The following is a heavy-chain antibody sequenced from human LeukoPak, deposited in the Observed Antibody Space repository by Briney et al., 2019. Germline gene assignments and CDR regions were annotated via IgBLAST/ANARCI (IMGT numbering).Heavy chain of an antibody. V-gene: IGHV3-15*01. J-gene: IGHJ4*02. D-gene: IGHD3-22*01. CDR1: GYTFSNAW. CDR3: TTEWLLPDY. Sequence: PGGSLRLSCAASGYTFSNAWMSWIRQAPGKGLEWVGLIKHKSDGGTIDYAAPVKGRFTISRDDSKNTVYLQMNSLKTEDTAVYYCTTEWLLPDYWGQGTLVTVSS. CDR2: IKHKSDGGTI.